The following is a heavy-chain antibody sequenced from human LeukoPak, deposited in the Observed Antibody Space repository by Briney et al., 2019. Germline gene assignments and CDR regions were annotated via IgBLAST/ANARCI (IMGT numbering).Heavy chain of an antibody. J-gene: IGHJ3*02. Sequence: FTSYYFRWVLRPPRGERLENIGFIYYSGNTNYNPSFKSRVTISVDTSKKQFSLRRSSVTAADTAVYYCARDLAYRSSLRGTFDIWGQGTKVTVSS. CDR1: FTSYYF. CDR2: IYYSGNT. CDR3: ARDLAYRSSLRGTFDI. D-gene: IGHD6-19*01. V-gene: IGHV4-59*01.